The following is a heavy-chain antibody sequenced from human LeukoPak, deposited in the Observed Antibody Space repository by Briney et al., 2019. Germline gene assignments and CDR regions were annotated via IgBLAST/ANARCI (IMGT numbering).Heavy chain of an antibody. J-gene: IGHJ4*02. D-gene: IGHD3-22*01. V-gene: IGHV3-15*01. CDR3: TTSMIEYYFDY. CDR2: IKSKTDGGTT. Sequence: GGSLRLSCAVSGFTFSNAWMSWVRQAPGKGMEWVGRIKSKTDGGTTDYAAPVKGRFTISRDDSKNTLYLQMNSLKTEDTAVYYCTTSMIEYYFDYWGQGTLVTVSS. CDR1: GFTFSNAW.